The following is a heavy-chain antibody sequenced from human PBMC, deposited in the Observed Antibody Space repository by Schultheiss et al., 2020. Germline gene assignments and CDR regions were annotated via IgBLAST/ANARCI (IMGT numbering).Heavy chain of an antibody. CDR1: GGTFSSYA. CDR3: ARGDYDILTGYYYYSMDV. CDR2: IIPIFGTA. V-gene: IGHV1-69*06. D-gene: IGHD3-9*01. J-gene: IGHJ6*02. Sequence: SVKVSCKASGGTFSSYAISWVRQAPGQGLEWMGGIIPIFGTANYAQKFQGRVTITADKSTSTAYMELSSLRSEDTAIYYCARGDYDILTGYYYYSMDVWGQGTTVTVSS.